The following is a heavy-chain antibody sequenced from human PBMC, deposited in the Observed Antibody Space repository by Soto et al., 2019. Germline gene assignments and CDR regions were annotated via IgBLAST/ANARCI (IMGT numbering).Heavy chain of an antibody. Sequence: ASVKVSCKASGFTFTSSAVQWVRQARGQRLEWIGWIVVGSGNTNYAQKFQERVTITRDMSTSTAYMELSSLRSEDTAVYYCAADRYYYDSSGYSDAFDIWGQGTMVTVSS. D-gene: IGHD3-22*01. CDR1: GFTFTSSA. V-gene: IGHV1-58*01. CDR2: IVVGSGNT. CDR3: AADRYYYDSSGYSDAFDI. J-gene: IGHJ3*02.